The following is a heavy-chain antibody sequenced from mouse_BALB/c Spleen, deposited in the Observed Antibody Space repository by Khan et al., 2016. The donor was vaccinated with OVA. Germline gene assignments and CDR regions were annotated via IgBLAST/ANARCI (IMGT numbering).Heavy chain of an antibody. CDR2: IWGDGST. CDR1: GFSLTDYG. CDR3: ARGTDDYALYAMDY. V-gene: IGHV2-6-7*01. J-gene: IGHJ4*01. Sequence: VQLVESGPGLVAPSQSLSITCTVSGFSLTDYGVNWVRQPPGKGLEWLGMIWGDGSTDYNSALKSRLSISKDNSKSQVFLKMNSLQTDDTARYYCARGTDDYALYAMDYWGQGTSVTVSS. D-gene: IGHD2-4*01.